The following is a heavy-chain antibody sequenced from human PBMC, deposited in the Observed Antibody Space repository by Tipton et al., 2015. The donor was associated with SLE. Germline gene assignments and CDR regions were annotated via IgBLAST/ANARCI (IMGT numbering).Heavy chain of an antibody. Sequence: SLRLSCAASGFTFSSYGMHWVRQSPGRGLELVTFTYDGSDDYYSDSVKGRFTISRDNAKNMLYLQMNSLRAEDTAMYYCARGCSPIYDAFDIWGQGTMVTVSS. CDR1: GFTFSSYG. V-gene: IGHV3-30*12. D-gene: IGHD2-15*01. CDR2: TYDGSDD. J-gene: IGHJ3*02. CDR3: ARGCSPIYDAFDI.